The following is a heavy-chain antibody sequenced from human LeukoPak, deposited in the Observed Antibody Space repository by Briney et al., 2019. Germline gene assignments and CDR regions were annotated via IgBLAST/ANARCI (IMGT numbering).Heavy chain of an antibody. CDR1: VYTFTSYA. D-gene: IGHD2-15*01. V-gene: IGHV7-4-1*02. Sequence: ASVKVSCKASVYTFTSYAMNLVRQAPGQGLEWMGWINTNTGNPTYAQGFTARFVFSLDTSVSTAYLQISSLKAEDTAVYYCARALNLVVVVAAGYWGQGTLVTVSS. CDR3: ARALNLVVVVAAGY. CDR2: INTNTGNP. J-gene: IGHJ4*02.